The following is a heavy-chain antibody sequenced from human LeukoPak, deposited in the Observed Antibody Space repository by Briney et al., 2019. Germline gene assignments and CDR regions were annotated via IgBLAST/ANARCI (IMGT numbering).Heavy chain of an antibody. CDR1: GFTFSNFA. CDR3: AEDRDGGLHTRAKGFDS. CDR2: ISAGGEST. V-gene: IGHV3-23*01. D-gene: IGHD3-16*01. Sequence: GGSLRLSCAASGFTFSNFAMSWVRQAPGEGLQWVSGISAGGESTYYADPVEGRFTISRDRSRSTLYLQMNSLRAEDTAVYYCAEDRDGGLHTRAKGFDSWGQGTLVTVSS. J-gene: IGHJ4*02.